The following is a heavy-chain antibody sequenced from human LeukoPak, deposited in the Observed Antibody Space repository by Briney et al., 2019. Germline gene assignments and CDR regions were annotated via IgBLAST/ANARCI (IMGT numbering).Heavy chain of an antibody. CDR2: ISAYNGNT. V-gene: IGHV1-18*04. D-gene: IGHD2-15*01. J-gene: IGHJ6*03. CDR1: GYTFTSYD. Sequence: ASVKVSCKASGYTFTSYDVNWVRQATGQGLEWMGWISAYNGNTNYALKLQGRVTMTTDTSTSTAYMELRSLRSDDTAVYYCGVRGGYYYYMDVWGKGTTVTVSS. CDR3: GVRGGYYYYMDV.